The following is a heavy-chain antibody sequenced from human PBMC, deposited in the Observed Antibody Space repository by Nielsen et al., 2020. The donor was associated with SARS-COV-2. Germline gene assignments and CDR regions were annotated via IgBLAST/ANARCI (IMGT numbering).Heavy chain of an antibody. CDR2: IDRDGSEK. D-gene: IGHD5-12*01. Sequence: GGSLRLSCVGSGFSFSNYWMNWVRQAPGKGLEWVANIDRDGSEKYYVDSLKGRFTISRDNAKNSLYLQMNSLRAEDTAVYYCATENVDKRDYGLDVWGQGTTVTVSS. J-gene: IGHJ6*02. V-gene: IGHV3-7*03. CDR1: GFSFSNYW. CDR3: ATENVDKRDYGLDV.